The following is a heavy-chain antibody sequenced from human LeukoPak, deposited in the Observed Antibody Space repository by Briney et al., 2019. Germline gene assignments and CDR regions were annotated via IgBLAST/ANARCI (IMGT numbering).Heavy chain of an antibody. CDR1: GFTFSSSA. V-gene: IGHV3-23*01. CDR2: ISGSGGST. Sequence: PGGPLRLSCAASGFTFSSSAMSWVRQAPGKGLECVSVISGSGGSTYYADSVKGRFTISRDNSKRTLYLQMNSLRAEDTSVYYCAKGGSGWYVGLFDYWGQGTLVTVSS. J-gene: IGHJ4*02. CDR3: AKGGSGWYVGLFDY. D-gene: IGHD6-19*01.